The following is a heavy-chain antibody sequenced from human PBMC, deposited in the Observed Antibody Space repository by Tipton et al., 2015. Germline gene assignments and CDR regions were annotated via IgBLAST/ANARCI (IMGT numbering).Heavy chain of an antibody. V-gene: IGHV4-31*03. Sequence: TLSLTCTVSGGSLSSAGYYWNWIRQYPGKGLEWIGYIYYSGSTYYNPSLKSRLNISVDTSKNQFSLNLSSVTAEDTAVYYCARVGAYYYDSSGLHDAFDIWGQGTMVTVTS. D-gene: IGHD3-22*01. CDR1: GGSLSSAGYY. J-gene: IGHJ3*02. CDR3: ARVGAYYYDSSGLHDAFDI. CDR2: IYYSGST.